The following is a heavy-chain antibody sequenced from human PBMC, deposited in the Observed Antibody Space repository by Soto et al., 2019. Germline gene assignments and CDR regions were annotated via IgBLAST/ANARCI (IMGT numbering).Heavy chain of an antibody. Sequence: GGSLRLSCAASGFTFDDYALHWVRQVPGKGLEWVAGITWNSGNIDYADSVKGRFTISRDNARNSLYLQMNSLRTEDTAFYYCEKETQSNLGTGGFDYWGQGTLVTVSS. V-gene: IGHV3-9*01. D-gene: IGHD7-27*01. CDR2: ITWNSGNI. J-gene: IGHJ4*02. CDR3: EKETQSNLGTGGFDY. CDR1: GFTFDDYA.